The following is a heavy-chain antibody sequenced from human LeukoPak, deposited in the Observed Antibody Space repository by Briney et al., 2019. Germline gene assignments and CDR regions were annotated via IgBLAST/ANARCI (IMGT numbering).Heavy chain of an antibody. CDR2: IVPLFGTA. J-gene: IGHJ4*02. V-gene: IGHV1-69*05. CDR3: ARDHITPYYYDSSGSYFDC. Sequence: ASVKVSCKASGGAFSSYAFSWVRPAPGQGLEWTGGIVPLFGTANYAQKFQGRVTITTVESTSTAYMELSSLRSEDTAVYYCARDHITPYYYDSSGSYFDCWGQGTLVTVSS. CDR1: GGAFSSYA. D-gene: IGHD3-22*01.